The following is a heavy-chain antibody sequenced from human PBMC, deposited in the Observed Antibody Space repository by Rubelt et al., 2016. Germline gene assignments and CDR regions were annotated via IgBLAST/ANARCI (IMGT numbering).Heavy chain of an antibody. V-gene: IGHV4-31*03. D-gene: IGHD4-23*01. Sequence: QVQLQESGPGLVKPSQTLSLTCTVSGGSISSDGHYWTWVRQHTGKALEWIGYIYYTGSAYNNTSLKSRATISVDTSENQIPLKLGPVTAADTAVYYCARATTVVTHIAYWGQGTLVTVSS. J-gene: IGHJ4*02. CDR3: ARATTVVTHIAY. CDR1: GGSISSDGHY. CDR2: IYYTGSA.